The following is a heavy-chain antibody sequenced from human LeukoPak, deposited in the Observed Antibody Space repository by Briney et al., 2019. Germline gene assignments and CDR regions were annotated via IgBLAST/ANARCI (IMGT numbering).Heavy chain of an antibody. Sequence: GGSLRLSCGAFGFTFSDFPMTWVRQVPGKGLEWVSVIYSGGSTYYADSVKGRFTISRDNSKNTLYLQMNSLRAEDTAVYYCAIWFGELSGSWGQGTLVTVSS. V-gene: IGHV3-53*01. CDR2: IYSGGST. CDR1: GFTFSDFP. J-gene: IGHJ5*02. CDR3: AIWFGELSGS. D-gene: IGHD3-10*01.